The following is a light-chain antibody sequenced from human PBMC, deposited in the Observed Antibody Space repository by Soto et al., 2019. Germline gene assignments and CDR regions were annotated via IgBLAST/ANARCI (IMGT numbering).Light chain of an antibody. Sequence: EIVLTQSPATLSLSPGERATLSCRASQSVSSYLAWYQQKPGQPPRLLIYDAFNRATGIPPRFSDSGSGAGFTLTIRSLAPEDFAVYYCQQLSYWPIPFGQETLLEMK. CDR3: QQLSYWPIP. J-gene: IGKJ5*01. CDR2: DAF. V-gene: IGKV3-11*01. CDR1: QSVSSY.